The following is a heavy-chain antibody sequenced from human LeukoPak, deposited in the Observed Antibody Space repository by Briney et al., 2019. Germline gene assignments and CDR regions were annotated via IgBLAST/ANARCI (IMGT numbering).Heavy chain of an antibody. V-gene: IGHV3-11*01. CDR2: ISSSGSTI. D-gene: IGHD5-18*01. Sequence: PGGSPRLSCAASGFTFSDYYMSWIRQAPGKGLEWVSYISSSGSTIYYADSVKGRFTISRDNAKNSLYLQMNSLRAEDTAVYYCASYVDTAAYFDYWGQGTLVTVSS. CDR1: GFTFSDYY. CDR3: ASYVDTAAYFDY. J-gene: IGHJ4*02.